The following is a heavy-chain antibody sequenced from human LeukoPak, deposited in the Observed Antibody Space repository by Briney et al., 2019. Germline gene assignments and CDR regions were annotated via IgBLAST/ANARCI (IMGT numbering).Heavy chain of an antibody. V-gene: IGHV1-46*01. CDR3: ARARDPAPSAFDI. Sequence: GASVKVSCKASGYTFTSYYIHWVRPAPGQGLEWMGIINPSGGSTSYAQKFQGRVTMTRDTSTSTVYMELSSLRSEDTAVYYCARARDPAPSAFDIWGQGTMVTVSS. CDR2: INPSGGST. J-gene: IGHJ3*02. CDR1: GYTFTSYY.